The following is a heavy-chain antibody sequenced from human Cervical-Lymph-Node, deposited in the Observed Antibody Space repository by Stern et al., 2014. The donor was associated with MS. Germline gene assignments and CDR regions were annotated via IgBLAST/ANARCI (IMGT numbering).Heavy chain of an antibody. Sequence: HVQLQESGPGLVKPSETLSLTCTVSGGSITTYYWSWIRQPPGKGLEWIGYIYYGGSTYYNPSLKSRVTISVDTSKNQFSLKLSSVTTADTAVYYCARGIAVTGRKAFDIWGQGTMVTVSS. CDR3: ARGIAVTGRKAFDI. V-gene: IGHV4-59*01. J-gene: IGHJ3*02. CDR2: IYYGGST. D-gene: IGHD6-19*01. CDR1: GGSITTYY.